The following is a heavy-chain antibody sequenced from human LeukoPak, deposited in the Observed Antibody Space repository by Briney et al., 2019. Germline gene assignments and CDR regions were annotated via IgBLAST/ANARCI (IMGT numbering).Heavy chain of an antibody. J-gene: IGHJ6*02. V-gene: IGHV4-34*01. CDR3: ARLTLPGAYYYYGMDV. CDR2: INHSGST. D-gene: IGHD2-8*02. Sequence: SETLSPTCAVYGGSFSGYYWSWIRQPPGKGLEWIGEINHSGSTNYNPSLKSRVTISVDTSKNQFSLKLSSVTAADTAVYYCARLTLPGAYYYYGMDVWGQGTTVTVSS. CDR1: GGSFSGYY.